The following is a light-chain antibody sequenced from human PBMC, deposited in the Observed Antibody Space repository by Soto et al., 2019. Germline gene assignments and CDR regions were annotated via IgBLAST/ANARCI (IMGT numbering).Light chain of an antibody. J-gene: IGKJ2*01. Sequence: EIVLTQSPGTLSLSPGERATLSCRASQSVSSSYLAWYQQKPGQAPRLLIYGASSRATGIPDRFSGSGSVTDFTLTISRLEPEDFAVYYGQQYGSSPPYTFGQGNKLEIK. CDR3: QQYGSSPPYT. CDR1: QSVSSSY. CDR2: GAS. V-gene: IGKV3-20*01.